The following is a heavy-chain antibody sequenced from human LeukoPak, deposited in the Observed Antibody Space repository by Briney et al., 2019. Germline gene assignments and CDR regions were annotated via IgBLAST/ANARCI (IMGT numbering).Heavy chain of an antibody. J-gene: IGHJ3*02. CDR3: ARVKGDYAGWRAFDI. CDR1: GFTFDDYG. CDR2: INWNGGST. V-gene: IGHV3-20*04. D-gene: IGHD4-23*01. Sequence: GGSLRLSCAASGFTFDDYGMSWVRHAPGKGLEWVSGINWNGGSTGYADSVKGRFTISRDNAKNSLYLQMNSLRAEDTALYYCARVKGDYAGWRAFDIWGQGTMVTVSS.